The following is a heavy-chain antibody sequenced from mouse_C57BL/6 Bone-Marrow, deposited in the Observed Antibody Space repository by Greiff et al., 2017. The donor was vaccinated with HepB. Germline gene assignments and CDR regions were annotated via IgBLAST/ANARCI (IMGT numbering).Heavy chain of an antibody. CDR2: ISYDGST. D-gene: IGHD2-3*01. CDR1: GYSITSGYY. J-gene: IGHJ2*01. Sequence: EVKLVESGPGLVKPSQSLSLSCSVTGYSITSGYYWNWIRQFPGNKLEWMGYISYDGSTNYNPSLKYRISITRDTSKNQFFLKLNSVTTEATATYYCASAWVYDGYYVVYFDYWGQGTTLTVSS. V-gene: IGHV3-6*01. CDR3: ASAWVYDGYYVVYFDY.